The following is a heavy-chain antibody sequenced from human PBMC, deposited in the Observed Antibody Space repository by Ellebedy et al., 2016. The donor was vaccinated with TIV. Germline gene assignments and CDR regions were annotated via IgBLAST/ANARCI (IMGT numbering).Heavy chain of an antibody. CDR3: PKGGYYDSSGYRWGDYFDY. Sequence: GESLKISCAASGFTFSSYWMHWVRQAPGKGLEWVSSISTSSSYIYYAGSVKGQFTISRDTAKDSLYLQMNSLRAEDTAVYYCPKGGYYDSSGYRWGDYFDYWGQGTLVTVSS. CDR2: ISTSSSYI. CDR1: GFTFSSYW. V-gene: IGHV3-21*04. J-gene: IGHJ4*02. D-gene: IGHD3-22*01.